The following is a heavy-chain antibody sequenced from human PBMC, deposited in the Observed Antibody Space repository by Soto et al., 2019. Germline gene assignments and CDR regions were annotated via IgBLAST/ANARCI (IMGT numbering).Heavy chain of an antibody. D-gene: IGHD2-2*01. CDR1: GFTFSAYS. V-gene: IGHV3-48*01. CDR2: ISRSSSTI. CDR3: ASPLSSTITY. Sequence: EVQLVESGGGLVQPGGSLRLSCAASGFTFSAYSMNWVRQAPGKGLEWVSYISRSSSTIDYADSVKGRFTISRDDAKNSLNLQMNSLRAEDTAGYYCASPLSSTITYWGEGTLVTVSS. J-gene: IGHJ4*02.